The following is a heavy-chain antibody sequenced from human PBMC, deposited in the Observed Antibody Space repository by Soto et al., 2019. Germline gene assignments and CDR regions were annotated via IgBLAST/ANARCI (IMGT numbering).Heavy chain of an antibody. D-gene: IGHD1-1*01. Sequence: RGESLKISCKGSGYSFTSYWIGWVRQMPGKGLEWMGIIYPGDSDTRYSPSFQGQVTISADKSISTAYLQWSSLKASDTAMYYCARQRTTGTLGYYYYGMDVWGQGTTVTFSS. V-gene: IGHV5-51*01. CDR1: GYSFTSYW. J-gene: IGHJ6*02. CDR3: ARQRTTGTLGYYYYGMDV. CDR2: IYPGDSDT.